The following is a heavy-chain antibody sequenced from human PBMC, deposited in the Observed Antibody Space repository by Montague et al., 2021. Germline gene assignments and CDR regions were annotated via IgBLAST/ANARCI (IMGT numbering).Heavy chain of an antibody. V-gene: IGHV4-34*01. Sequence: SETLSLTCAVYAASFKAYYWSWIRQPPGKWLEWIGEMKPSGASNHNPSLTSRVTISVDIPKKQFSLNLRSMTAADTAMYYCMGWSGFESGDFWGQGTQVIVSS. CDR2: MKPSGAS. CDR3: MGWSGFESGDF. J-gene: IGHJ4*02. CDR1: AASFKAYY. D-gene: IGHD3-3*01.